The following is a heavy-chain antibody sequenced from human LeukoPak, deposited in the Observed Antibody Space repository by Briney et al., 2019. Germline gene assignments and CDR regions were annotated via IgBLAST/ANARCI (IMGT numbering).Heavy chain of an antibody. CDR2: ISNDGTNK. Sequence: GGSLRLSCAASGFSFSSYAIHWVRQAPGKGLEWVAVISNDGTNKYYADSVKGRFTISRDNSKNTLYLQMNSLRAEDTAVYYCAREPSKGYYGTSGYYYFDYWGQGTLVTVSS. D-gene: IGHD3-22*01. V-gene: IGHV3-30*04. CDR3: AREPSKGYYGTSGYYYFDY. J-gene: IGHJ4*02. CDR1: GFSFSSYA.